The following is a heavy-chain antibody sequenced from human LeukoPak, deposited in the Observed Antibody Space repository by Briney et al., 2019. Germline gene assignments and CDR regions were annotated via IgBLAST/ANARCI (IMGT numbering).Heavy chain of an antibody. D-gene: IGHD3-3*01. J-gene: IGHJ6*02. CDR3: ARGKRFLEWLLSPSYYYYYGMDV. CDR2: MNPNSGNT. CDR1: GYTFTSYD. V-gene: IGHV1-8*01. Sequence: ASVKVSCKASGYTFTSYDINWVRQATGQGLEWMGWMNPNSGNTGYAQKFQGRVTMTRNTSISTAYMKLSSLRSEDTAVYYCARGKRFLEWLLSPSYYYYYGMDVWGQGTTVTVSS.